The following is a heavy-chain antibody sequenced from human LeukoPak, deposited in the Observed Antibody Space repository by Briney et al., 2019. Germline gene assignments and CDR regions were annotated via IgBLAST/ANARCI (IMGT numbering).Heavy chain of an antibody. CDR2: IKQDGSEK. CDR3: VGALGYARGCGDY. V-gene: IGHV3-7*03. D-gene: IGHD6-19*01. J-gene: IGHJ4*02. Sequence: GGSLRLSCAASGFTFNNYWMSWVRQAPGKGLEWVANIKQDGSEKYYVDSVKGRFTISRDNAKNSVYLQMNSLRAEDTAVYYCVGALGYARGCGDYWGQGILVTVSS. CDR1: GFTFNNYW.